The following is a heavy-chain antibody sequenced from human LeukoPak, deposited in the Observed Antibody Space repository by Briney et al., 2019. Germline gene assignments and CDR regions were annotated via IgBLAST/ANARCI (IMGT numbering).Heavy chain of an antibody. CDR2: ISSSINYI. D-gene: IGHD2-15*01. CDR1: GFTFSSYS. Sequence: GGSLRLSCAASGFTFSSYSMNWVRQAPGKGLEWVSFISSSINYIYYADSLKGRFIVSRDNAENSLYLHLSGLRAEDTAVYYCARDEGFCSGVSCHIPGFDYWGQGTLVTVSS. CDR3: ARDEGFCSGVSCHIPGFDY. J-gene: IGHJ4*02. V-gene: IGHV3-21*01.